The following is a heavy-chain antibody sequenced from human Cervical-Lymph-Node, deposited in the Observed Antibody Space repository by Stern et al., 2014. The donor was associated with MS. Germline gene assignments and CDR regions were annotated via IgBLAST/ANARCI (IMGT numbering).Heavy chain of an antibody. CDR2: MNPNIGNT. CDR1: GYTFINYD. Sequence: MQLVESGAEVKKPGASVKVSCKASGYTFINYDIHWVRQAPGRGLEWIGWMNPNIGNTGYAQEFQGRVTMTTNTSISTVYMELSSLTSDDTAVYYCARGLVVSSSLWFDPWGQGTLVTVSS. V-gene: IGHV1-8*01. D-gene: IGHD6-6*01. J-gene: IGHJ5*02. CDR3: ARGLVVSSSLWFDP.